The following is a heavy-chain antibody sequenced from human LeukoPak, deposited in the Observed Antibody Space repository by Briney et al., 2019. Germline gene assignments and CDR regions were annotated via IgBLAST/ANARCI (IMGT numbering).Heavy chain of an antibody. CDR3: ASGLPVTEGIDY. V-gene: IGHV3-21*01. CDR1: GFTFSSYS. D-gene: IGHD4-17*01. CDR2: ISSSSSYI. J-gene: IGHJ4*02. Sequence: GGSLRLSCAASGFTFSSYSMNWVRQAPGKGLEWVSSISSSSSYIYYADSVKGRFTISRDNAKNTLYLQMNSLRAEDTAVYYCASGLPVTEGIDYWGQGTLVTVSS.